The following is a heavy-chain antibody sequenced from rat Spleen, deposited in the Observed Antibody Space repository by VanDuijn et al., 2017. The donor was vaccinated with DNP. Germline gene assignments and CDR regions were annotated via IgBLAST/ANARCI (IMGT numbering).Heavy chain of an antibody. J-gene: IGHJ4*01. CDR3: TRDLGYRYNYDYVMDA. CDR2: ISSAGRT. V-gene: IGHV2-6*01. Sequence: QVQLKESGPGLVQPSQTLSLTCTVSGFSLTSYTVSWVRQPPGKGLEWIAAISSAGRTYYNSALKSRLSISRDTSKNQVFLKMNSLQTDDTGTYYCTRDLGYRYNYDYVMDAWGQGASVTVSS. D-gene: IGHD1-5*01. CDR1: GFSLTSYT.